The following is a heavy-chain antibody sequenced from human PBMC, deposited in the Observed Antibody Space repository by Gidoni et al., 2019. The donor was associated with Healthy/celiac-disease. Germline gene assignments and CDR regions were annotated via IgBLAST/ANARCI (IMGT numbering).Heavy chain of an antibody. CDR3: AHSGYDDSLTGDY. J-gene: IGHJ4*02. Sequence: QIALTVSRPTLLHPPHTLPLPYTFPAFSLITSGVGVGWIRQRTGKALEWLALIYWNDDKRYSPSLKSRLTITKDTSKNQVVLKMTNMDPVDTARYYGAHSGYDDSLTGDYWGQGTLVTVSS. V-gene: IGHV2-5*01. CDR2: IYWNDDK. CDR1: AFSLITSGVG. D-gene: IGHD3-9*01.